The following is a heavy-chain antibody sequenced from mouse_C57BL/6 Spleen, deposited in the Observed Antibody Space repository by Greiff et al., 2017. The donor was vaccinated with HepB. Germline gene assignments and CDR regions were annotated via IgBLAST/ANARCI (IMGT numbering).Heavy chain of an antibody. J-gene: IGHJ2*01. CDR2: IDPEDGDT. V-gene: IGHV14-1*01. CDR1: GFNIKDYY. CDR3: TRTNYYGSSPYYFDY. D-gene: IGHD1-1*01. Sequence: VQLQQSGAELVRPGASVKLSCTASGFNIKDYYMHWVKQRPEQGLEWIGRIDPEDGDTEYAPKFQGKATMTADTSSNTAYLQLSSLTSEDTAVYYCTRTNYYGSSPYYFDYWGQGTTLTVSS.